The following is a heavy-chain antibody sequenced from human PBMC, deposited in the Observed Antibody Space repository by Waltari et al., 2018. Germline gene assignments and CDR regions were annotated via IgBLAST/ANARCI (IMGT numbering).Heavy chain of an antibody. J-gene: IGHJ5*01. Sequence: EVQLVESGGGLVQPWGSLRLSCAASGFTPSRPWMHWVRQAAGKVLVWVSRIKSDGSSTSYADSVKGRFTISRDNAKNTVYLQMDSLRGEDTAVYYCARGTYYYDNSGPYFDSWGQGTLVTVTS. CDR1: GFTPSRPW. CDR3: ARGTYYYDNSGPYFDS. V-gene: IGHV3-74*01. CDR2: IKSDGSST. D-gene: IGHD3-22*01.